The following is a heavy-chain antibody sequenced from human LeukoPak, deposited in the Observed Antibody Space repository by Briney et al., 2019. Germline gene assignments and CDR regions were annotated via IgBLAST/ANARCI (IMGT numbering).Heavy chain of an antibody. J-gene: IGHJ3*02. CDR2: ISGSGGNK. Sequence: GESLRLSCAASGFTFSSYAMSWVRQPPGKGLEWVSAISGSGGNKYYPDSVNGRFTISRDNSKNTLYLQMHSLRAEDTALYYCAKDLRRRIFLQPDAFDIWGQGTMVTVSS. V-gene: IGHV3-23*01. CDR3: AKDLRRRIFLQPDAFDI. CDR1: GFTFSSYA. D-gene: IGHD2-15*01.